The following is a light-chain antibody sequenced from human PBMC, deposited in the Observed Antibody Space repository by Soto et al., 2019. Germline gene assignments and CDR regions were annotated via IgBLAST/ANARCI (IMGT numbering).Light chain of an antibody. CDR2: AAS. V-gene: IGKV1-9*01. CDR3: QQLNSYPLT. J-gene: IGKJ4*01. Sequence: DIQLTQSPSFLSASVGDRVTITCRASQGISSYLAWYQQKPGKAPKLLIYAASTLQSGVPSRFSGSGSGTEFNLTISSLQPEDFATYYCQQLNSYPLTFCGGTKVEIK. CDR1: QGISSY.